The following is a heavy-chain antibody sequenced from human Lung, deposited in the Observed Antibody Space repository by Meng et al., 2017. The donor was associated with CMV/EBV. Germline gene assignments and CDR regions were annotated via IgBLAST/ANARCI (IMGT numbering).Heavy chain of an antibody. D-gene: IGHD3-3*01. CDR1: GFTFSSYG. Sequence: GESLKISCAASGFTFSSYGMHWVRQAPGKGLEWVAFIRYDGSNKYYADSVKGRFTISRDNSKNTLYLQMNSLRAEETAVYYCAKDLGRDAYYDFWSGPPPPGFDYXGQGXLVTVSS. CDR3: AKDLGRDAYYDFWSGPPPPGFDY. V-gene: IGHV3-30*02. J-gene: IGHJ4*02. CDR2: IRYDGSNK.